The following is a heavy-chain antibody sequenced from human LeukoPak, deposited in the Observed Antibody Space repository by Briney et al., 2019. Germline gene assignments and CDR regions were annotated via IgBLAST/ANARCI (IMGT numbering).Heavy chain of an antibody. V-gene: IGHV3-74*01. J-gene: IGHJ4*02. CDR1: GFTISSYW. D-gene: IGHD4-17*01. CDR3: ARETVTLDY. CDR2: INSYGRST. Sequence: GGTLRLSCAASGFTISSYWMHWDRQATGNALVSVSPINSYGRSTSCAGCEKGRFTISRDNAKNTLYLQMNSLRAEDTAVYYCARETVTLDYWGQGTLVTVSS.